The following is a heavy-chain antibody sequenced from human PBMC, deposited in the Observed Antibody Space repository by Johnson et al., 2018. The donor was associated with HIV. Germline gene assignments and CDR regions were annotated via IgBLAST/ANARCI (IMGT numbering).Heavy chain of an antibody. Sequence: VQLVESGGGLVQPGGSLRLSCAASGFTFSNYWMSWVRQAPGKGLEWVANIKQDGSGKYYVDSVKGRFTISRDNAKNSLYLQMKSLRAEDTAVYYCARERVGGWEDAFDIWGQGTMVIVSS. D-gene: IGHD6-19*01. CDR3: ARERVGGWEDAFDI. CDR2: IKQDGSGK. V-gene: IGHV3-7*01. CDR1: GFTFSNYW. J-gene: IGHJ3*02.